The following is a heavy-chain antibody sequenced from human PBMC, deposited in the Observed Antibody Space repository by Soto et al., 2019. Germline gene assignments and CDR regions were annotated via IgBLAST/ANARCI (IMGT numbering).Heavy chain of an antibody. J-gene: IGHJ6*02. D-gene: IGHD3-3*01. CDR2: INHSGST. Sequence: QVQLQQWGAGLLKPSETLSLTCAVYGGSFSGYYWSWIRQPPGKGLEWIGEINHSGSTNYNPSLKSRVTISVDTSKNQFSLKLSSVTAADTAVYYCARDPNYDFWSGYIPDYYYYYGMDVWGQGTTVTVSS. CDR3: ARDPNYDFWSGYIPDYYYYYGMDV. V-gene: IGHV4-34*01. CDR1: GGSFSGYY.